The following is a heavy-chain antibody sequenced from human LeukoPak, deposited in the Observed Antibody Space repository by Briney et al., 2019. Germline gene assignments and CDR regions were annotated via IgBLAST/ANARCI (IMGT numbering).Heavy chain of an antibody. J-gene: IGHJ4*02. D-gene: IGHD3-10*01. CDR2: TRNKANSYTT. CDR1: GFTFSDHY. Sequence: GGSLRLSCAASGFTFSDHYMDWVRQAPGKGLEWVGRTRNKANSYTTEYAASVKGRFTISRDDSKNSLYLQMNSLKTEDTAVYYCARGIVVRGVIIDVPPHYFDYWGQGTLVTVSS. CDR3: ARGIVVRGVIIDVPPHYFDY. V-gene: IGHV3-72*01.